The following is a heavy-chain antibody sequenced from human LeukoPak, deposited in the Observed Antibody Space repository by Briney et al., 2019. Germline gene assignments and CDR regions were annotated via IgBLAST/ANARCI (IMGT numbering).Heavy chain of an antibody. CDR3: PEESYGDYEGYYFAY. Sequence: GGSLRLPCAASGFTFSIYGMHWVRQAPGKGLEWVAFIRYDGSNKYYADSVKGRFTISRDNSKNTLYLQMNSLRAEDTAVYYCPEESYGDYEGYYFAYCVQGTLVTVSS. J-gene: IGHJ4*02. CDR1: GFTFSIYG. V-gene: IGHV3-30*02. CDR2: IRYDGSNK. D-gene: IGHD4-17*01.